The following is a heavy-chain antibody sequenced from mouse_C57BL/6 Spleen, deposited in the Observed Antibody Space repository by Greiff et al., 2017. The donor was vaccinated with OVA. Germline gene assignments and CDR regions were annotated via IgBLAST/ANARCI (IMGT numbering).Heavy chain of an antibody. Sequence: EVQGVESGAELVRPGASVKLSCTASGFNIKDDYMHWVKQRPEQGLEWIGWIDPENGDTEYASKFQGKATITADTSSNTAYLQLSSLTSEDTAVYYCTTTGAWFADWGQGTLVTVSA. CDR1: GFNIKDDY. CDR2: IDPENGDT. V-gene: IGHV14-4*01. J-gene: IGHJ3*01. CDR3: TTTGAWFAD. D-gene: IGHD1-1*01.